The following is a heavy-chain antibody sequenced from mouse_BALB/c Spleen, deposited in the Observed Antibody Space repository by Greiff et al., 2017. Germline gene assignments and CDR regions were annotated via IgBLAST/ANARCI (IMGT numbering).Heavy chain of an antibody. V-gene: IGHV3-6*02. CDR1: GYSITSGYY. D-gene: IGHD2-4*01. CDR2: ISYDGSN. CDR3: ARDRDYGFAY. J-gene: IGHJ3*01. Sequence: EVKLVESGPGLVKPSQSLSLTCSVTGYSITSGYYWNWIRQFPGNKLEWMGYISYDGSNNYNPSLKNRISITRDTSKNQFFLKLNSVTTEDTATYYCARDRDYGFAYWGQGTLVTVSA.